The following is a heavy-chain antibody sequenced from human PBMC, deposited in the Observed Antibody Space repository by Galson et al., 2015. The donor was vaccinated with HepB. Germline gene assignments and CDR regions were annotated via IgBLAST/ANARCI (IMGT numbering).Heavy chain of an antibody. CDR3: ATGGVVVITRNDAFDI. J-gene: IGHJ3*02. Sequence: SLKVSCKVSGYTLTELSMHWVRQAPGKGLEWMGGFDPEDGETIYAQKFQGRVTMTEDTSTDTAYMELSSLRSEDTAVYYCATGGVVVITRNDAFDIWGQGTMVTVSS. V-gene: IGHV1-24*01. CDR2: FDPEDGET. D-gene: IGHD3-22*01. CDR1: GYTLTELS.